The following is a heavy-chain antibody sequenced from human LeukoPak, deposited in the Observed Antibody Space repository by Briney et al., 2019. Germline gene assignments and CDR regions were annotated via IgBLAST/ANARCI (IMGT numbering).Heavy chain of an antibody. CDR1: GFTFSDYY. CDR3: ARGDYYDSSGHWGYFDY. Sequence: GGSLRLSCAASGFTFSDYYTSWVRQAPGKGLEWVSVIYSGGSTHYADSVKGRFTISRDNSKNTLYLQMNSLRAEDTAVYYCARGDYYDSSGHWGYFDYWGQGTLVTVSS. D-gene: IGHD3-22*01. CDR2: IYSGGST. V-gene: IGHV3-53*01. J-gene: IGHJ4*02.